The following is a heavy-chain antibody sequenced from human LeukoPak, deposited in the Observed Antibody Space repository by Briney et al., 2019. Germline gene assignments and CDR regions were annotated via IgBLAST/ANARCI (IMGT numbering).Heavy chain of an antibody. CDR2: VGGSGDST. CDR1: GFTFSSYA. Sequence: GGSLRLSCAASGFTFSSYAMSWVRQAPGKGLEWVSAVGGSGDSTYYADSVKGRFTISRDNSKNTLFLQMNSLRAEDTAVYFCARVGHSSSWYVPAHFDYWGQGTLVTVSS. D-gene: IGHD6-13*01. J-gene: IGHJ4*02. V-gene: IGHV3-23*01. CDR3: ARVGHSSSWYVPAHFDY.